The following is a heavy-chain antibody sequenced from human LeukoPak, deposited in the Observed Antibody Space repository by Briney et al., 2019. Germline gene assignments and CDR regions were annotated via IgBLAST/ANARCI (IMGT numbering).Heavy chain of an antibody. CDR3: ARVLWFGEFDP. CDR2: IYYSGST. D-gene: IGHD3-10*01. J-gene: IGHJ5*02. CDR1: GGSISSYY. Sequence: SETLSLTCTVSGGSISSYYWSWIRQPPEKGLEWIGYIYYSGSTNYNPSLKSRVTISVDTSKNQFSLKLSSVTAADTAVYYCARVLWFGEFDPWGQGTLVTVSS. V-gene: IGHV4-59*01.